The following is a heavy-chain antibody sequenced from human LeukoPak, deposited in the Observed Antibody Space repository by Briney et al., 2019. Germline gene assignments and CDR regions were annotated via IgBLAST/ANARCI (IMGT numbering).Heavy chain of an antibody. CDR1: GFTFSDYS. CDR2: GSDSGGT. CDR3: AKNGQSGFSFDP. J-gene: IGHJ5*02. Sequence: GSLRLSCAASGFTFSDYSMNWVRQSPGKGLEWIGEGSDSGGTKFNPSLKSRVSISADTSKNQFSLKLTSMTAADTAVYYCAKNGQSGFSFDPWGQGTLVTVSS. V-gene: IGHV4-34*08. D-gene: IGHD3-3*01.